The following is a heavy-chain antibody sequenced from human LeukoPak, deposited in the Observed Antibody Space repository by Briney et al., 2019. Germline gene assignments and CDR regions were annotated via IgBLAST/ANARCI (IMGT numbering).Heavy chain of an antibody. J-gene: IGHJ3*02. V-gene: IGHV3-30*03. CDR3: ARVGRSSGDAFDI. CDR2: ISYDGSNK. D-gene: IGHD6-25*01. Sequence: GGSLRLSCAASGFTFSSYGMHWIRQAPGKGLEGVAVISYDGSNKYYADSVKGRFTISRDNSKNTLYLQMNSLRAEDTAVYYCARVGRSSGDAFDIWGQGTMVTVSS. CDR1: GFTFSSYG.